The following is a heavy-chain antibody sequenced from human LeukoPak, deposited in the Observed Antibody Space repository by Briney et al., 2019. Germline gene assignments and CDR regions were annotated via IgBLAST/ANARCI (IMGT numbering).Heavy chain of an antibody. CDR2: IYSGGST. CDR3: AKGGNKGASDNWNYPGP. J-gene: IGHJ5*02. V-gene: IGHV3-53*05. Sequence: GGSLRLSCAASGFTVSSNYMSWVRQAPGKGLEWVSVIYSGGSTYYADSVKGRFTISRDNSKNTLYLQMNSLRAEDTAVYYCAKGGNKGASDNWNYPGPWGQGTLVTVSS. D-gene: IGHD1-7*01. CDR1: GFTVSSNY.